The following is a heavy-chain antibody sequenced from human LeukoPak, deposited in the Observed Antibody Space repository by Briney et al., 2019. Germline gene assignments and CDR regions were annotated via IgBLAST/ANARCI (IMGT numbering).Heavy chain of an antibody. CDR1: GFTFSSYW. D-gene: IGHD3-10*01. V-gene: IGHV3-7*01. CDR3: ASAIAGITMAN. J-gene: IGHJ4*02. CDR2: IKQDGSEK. Sequence: GGSLRLSCAASGFTFSSYWMSWVRQAPGKGLEWVANIKQDGSEKYYVDSVKGRFTISRDNAKNSLYLQMNSLRAEDTAVYYCASAIAGITMANWGQGTLVTVSS.